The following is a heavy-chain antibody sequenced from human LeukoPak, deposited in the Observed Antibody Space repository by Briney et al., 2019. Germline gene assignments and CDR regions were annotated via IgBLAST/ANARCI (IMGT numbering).Heavy chain of an antibody. J-gene: IGHJ4*02. D-gene: IGHD5-24*01. V-gene: IGHV3-33*01. CDR2: IWYDGSNK. CDR1: GFTFSSYG. CDR3: ARDTLPGEMATTLDY. Sequence: GRSLRLSCAASGFTFSSYGMHRVRQAPGKGLEWGAVIWYDGSNKYYADSVKGRFTISRDNSKNTLYLQMNSLRAEDTAVYYCARDTLPGEMATTLDYWGQGTLVTVSS.